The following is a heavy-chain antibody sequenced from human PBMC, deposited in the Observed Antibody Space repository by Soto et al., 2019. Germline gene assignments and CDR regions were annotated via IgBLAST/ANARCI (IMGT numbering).Heavy chain of an antibody. CDR1: GYTFSNFG. V-gene: IGHV1-18*01. Sequence: QVQLVQSEAEVKKPGASLRVSCKASGYTFSNFGITWVRQAPGQGLEWMGWLNTYNGNTNFALKFQGRVTMTTDTSTNTAYMDLRSLTSDDTAVYYCARGPDPTYSDFWGQGTLVTVSS. CDR3: ARGPDPTYSDF. CDR2: LNTYNGNT. J-gene: IGHJ4*02.